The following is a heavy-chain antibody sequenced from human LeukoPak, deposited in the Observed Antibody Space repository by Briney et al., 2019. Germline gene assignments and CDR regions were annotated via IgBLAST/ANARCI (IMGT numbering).Heavy chain of an antibody. J-gene: IGHJ4*01. V-gene: IGHV1-2*02. CDR3: ARVRVYDNYDSSGYYDY. D-gene: IGHD3-22*01. CDR1: GYTFTGYY. Sequence: GASVKVSCKASGYTFTGYYMHWGRQAPGQGLEWMGWINPNSGGTNYAQKFQGRVTMTRDTSISTAYMELSRLRSDDTAVYYCARVRVYDNYDSSGYYDYWGQGTLVTVSS. CDR2: INPNSGGT.